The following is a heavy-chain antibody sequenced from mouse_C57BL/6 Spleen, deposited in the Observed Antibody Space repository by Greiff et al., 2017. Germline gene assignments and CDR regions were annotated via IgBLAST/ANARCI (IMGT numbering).Heavy chain of an antibody. Sequence: QVQLQQSGAELVRPGTSVKVSCKASGYAFTNYLIEWVKQRPGQGLEWIGVINPGSGGTNYNEKFKGKATLTADKSSSTAYMQLSGLTSEDSAVYFCARGADGYVRAMDYWGQGTSVTASS. V-gene: IGHV1-54*01. CDR1: GYAFTNYL. D-gene: IGHD2-2*01. J-gene: IGHJ4*01. CDR2: INPGSGGT. CDR3: ARGADGYVRAMDY.